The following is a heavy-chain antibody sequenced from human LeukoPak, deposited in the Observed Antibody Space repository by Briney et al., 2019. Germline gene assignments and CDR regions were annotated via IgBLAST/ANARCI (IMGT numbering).Heavy chain of an antibody. Sequence: GGSLRLSCAASGFALSSYVMSWVRQAPGKGLEWVSTITVGGGTYYADSVKGRFTISRDNSKNTLFLQMNTLGVEDTALFYCAKSPAAPYYFDYWGQGTLVTVSS. D-gene: IGHD6-13*01. CDR1: GFALSSYV. CDR3: AKSPAAPYYFDY. J-gene: IGHJ4*02. V-gene: IGHV3-23*01. CDR2: ITVGGGT.